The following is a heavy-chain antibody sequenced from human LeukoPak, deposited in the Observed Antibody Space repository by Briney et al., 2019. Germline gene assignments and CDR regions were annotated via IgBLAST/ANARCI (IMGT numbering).Heavy chain of an antibody. V-gene: IGHV1-69*01. Sequence: EASVKVSCKASGGTFSSYAISWVRQAPGQGLEWMGGIIPIFGTANYAQKFQGRVTITADESTSTAYMELSSLRSEDTAVYYCAAYGPLGATDYWGQGTLVTVSS. CDR1: GGTFSSYA. J-gene: IGHJ4*02. CDR2: IIPIFGTA. D-gene: IGHD1-26*01. CDR3: AAYGPLGATDY.